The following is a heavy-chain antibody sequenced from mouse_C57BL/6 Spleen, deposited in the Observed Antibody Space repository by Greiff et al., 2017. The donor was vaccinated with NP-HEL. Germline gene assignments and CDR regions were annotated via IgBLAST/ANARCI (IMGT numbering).Heavy chain of an antibody. CDR3: ARDGRGFYAMDY. V-gene: IGHV5-17*01. Sequence: EVKLMESGGGLVKPGGSLKLSCAASGFTFSDYGMHWVRQAPEKGLEWVAYISSGSSTIYYADTVKGRFTISRDNAKNTLFLQMTSLRSEDTAMYYCARDGRGFYAMDYWGQGTSVTVSS. D-gene: IGHD1-1*01. CDR2: ISSGSSTI. J-gene: IGHJ4*01. CDR1: GFTFSDYG.